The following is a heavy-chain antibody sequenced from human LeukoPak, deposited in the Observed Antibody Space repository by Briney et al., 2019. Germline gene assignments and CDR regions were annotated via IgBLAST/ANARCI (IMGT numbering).Heavy chain of an antibody. CDR3: GKACVYFSGSTRCWLYY. Sequence: GGSLRLSCAASGFTFDDYTMHWVRHAPGKGLEWVSLISWDGGSTYYADSVKGRFTISRDNTKNSLYLQMNSLRTEDTAWYYFGKACVYFSGSTRCWLYYSGQGSLVTVSS. D-gene: IGHD2-2*01. J-gene: IGHJ4*02. V-gene: IGHV3-43*01. CDR2: ISWDGGST. CDR1: GFTFDDYT.